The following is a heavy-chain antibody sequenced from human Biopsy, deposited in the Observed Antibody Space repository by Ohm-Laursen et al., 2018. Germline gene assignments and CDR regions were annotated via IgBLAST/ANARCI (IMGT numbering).Heavy chain of an antibody. CDR3: ARSGQWARYYLDY. CDR1: GGSISGYY. Sequence: SETLSLTWAVSGGSISGYYWSWIRQPPGKGLEWIGDINHRGYTDYNPSLKGRVSKSVDTSKNKLSLNLTSVTAADTAVFYCARSGQWARYYLDYWGHGTLVTVSP. V-gene: IGHV4-34*01. J-gene: IGHJ4*01. CDR2: INHRGYT. D-gene: IGHD6-19*01.